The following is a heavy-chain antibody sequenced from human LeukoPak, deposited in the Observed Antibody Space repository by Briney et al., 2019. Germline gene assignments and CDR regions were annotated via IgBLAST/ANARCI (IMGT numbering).Heavy chain of an antibody. D-gene: IGHD2-2*01. V-gene: IGHV4-34*01. CDR3: ARDQGTYCSGTSCYGGGFDY. Sequence: SETLSLTCAVYGGSFSGYYWTWIRQPPGKGLEWIGEINHSGSTNYNPSLKSRVTISVDTSKNQFSLKLSSVTAADTAVYYCARDQGTYCSGTSCYGGGFDYWGQGTLVTVSS. CDR2: INHSGST. J-gene: IGHJ4*02. CDR1: GGSFSGYY.